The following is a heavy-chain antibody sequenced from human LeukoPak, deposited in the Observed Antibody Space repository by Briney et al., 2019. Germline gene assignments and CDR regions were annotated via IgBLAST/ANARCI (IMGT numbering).Heavy chain of an antibody. CDR1: GYTLTELS. Sequence: ASVKVSCKVSGYTLTELSMHWVRQAPGKGLEWMGGFDPEDGETIYAQKFQGRVTMTSDTSINTAYMELSSLTSEDTAMYYCARELRRDEFWGQGTLVTVSS. J-gene: IGHJ4*02. CDR2: FDPEDGET. D-gene: IGHD3-10*01. CDR3: ARELRRDEF. V-gene: IGHV1-24*01.